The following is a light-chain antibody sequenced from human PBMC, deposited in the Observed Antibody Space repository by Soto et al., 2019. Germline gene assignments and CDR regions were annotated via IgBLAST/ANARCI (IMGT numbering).Light chain of an antibody. CDR3: CSYAGTYTDV. CDR1: SSDVGGYNF. J-gene: IGLJ1*01. Sequence: QSALTQPRSVSGSPGQSVTISCTGTSSDVGGYNFVSWYQQHPDKAPKLMIYDVSKRPSGVPDRFAGSKSGNTASLTISGLQDEDEADYYCCSYAGTYTDVFGIGTKVTVL. CDR2: DVS. V-gene: IGLV2-11*01.